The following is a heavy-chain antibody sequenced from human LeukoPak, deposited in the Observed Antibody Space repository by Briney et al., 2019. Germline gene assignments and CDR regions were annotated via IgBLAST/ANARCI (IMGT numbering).Heavy chain of an antibody. CDR1: GLTFSGYW. Sequence: GGSLRLSCVTSGLTFSGYWMHWVRQGPEKGLELVSRIDNDGHGIIYADSVKGRFTTSRDNVKNTLYLQMNSLRVEDTAVYYCARGALLSREHAFDIWGQGTMVTVSS. D-gene: IGHD5-24*01. CDR2: IDNDGHGI. V-gene: IGHV3-74*01. CDR3: ARGALLSREHAFDI. J-gene: IGHJ3*02.